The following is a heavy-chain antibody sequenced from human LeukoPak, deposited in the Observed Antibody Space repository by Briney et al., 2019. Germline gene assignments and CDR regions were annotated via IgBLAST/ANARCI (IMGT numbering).Heavy chain of an antibody. CDR1: GGSFSGYY. Sequence: SETLSLTCAVYGGSFSGYYWSWIRQPPGKGLEWIGEINHSGSTSYNPSLKSRVTISVDTSKNQFSLKLSSVTAADTAVYYCARGPPGMYPDYWGQGTLVTVSS. J-gene: IGHJ4*02. CDR3: ARGPPGMYPDY. D-gene: IGHD2-2*01. V-gene: IGHV4-34*01. CDR2: INHSGST.